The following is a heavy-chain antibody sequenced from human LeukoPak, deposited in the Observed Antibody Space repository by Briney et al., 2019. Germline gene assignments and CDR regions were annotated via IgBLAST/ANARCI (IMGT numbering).Heavy chain of an antibody. J-gene: IGHJ6*03. CDR3: ARPRFPYYRLSGADYYYMDV. CDR1: GYTLTELS. CDR2: FDPEDGET. D-gene: IGHD3-10*01. V-gene: IGHV1-24*01. Sequence: ASVKVSCKVSGYTLTELSMHWVRQAPGKGLEWMGGFDPEDGETIYAQKFQGRVTMTEDTSTDTAYMELSSLRSEDTAVYYCARPRFPYYRLSGADYYYMDVWGKGTTVTVSS.